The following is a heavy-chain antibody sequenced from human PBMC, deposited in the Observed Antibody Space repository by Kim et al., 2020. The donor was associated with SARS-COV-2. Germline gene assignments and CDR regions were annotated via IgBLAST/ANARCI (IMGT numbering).Heavy chain of an antibody. J-gene: IGHJ4*02. CDR3: ARVEGLPAARGGDFDY. D-gene: IGHD2-2*01. CDR1: GGSVSSGSYY. Sequence: SETLSLTCTVSGGSVSSGSYYWSWIRQPPGKGLEWIGYIYYSGSTNYNPSLKSRVTISVDTSKNQFSLKLSSVTAADTAVYYCARVEGLPAARGGDFDYWGQGTLVTVSS. CDR2: IYYSGST. V-gene: IGHV4-61*01.